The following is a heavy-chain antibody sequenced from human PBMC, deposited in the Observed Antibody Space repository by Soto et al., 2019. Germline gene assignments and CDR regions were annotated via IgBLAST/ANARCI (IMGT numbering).Heavy chain of an antibody. D-gene: IGHD2-2*01. CDR3: ARAGNAQAIGPFDY. CDR1: GDSVSRNSAA. V-gene: IGHV6-1*01. Sequence: QVQLQQSGPGLVKPSQTLSLTCGISGDSVSRNSAAWNWIRQSPSRVLEWLGRTYYRSRWFNDYAVSVKGRITINPDTSKIQFSLQLNSVTPEDTAVFYCARAGNAQAIGPFDYWGQGTLVTVSS. CDR2: TYYRSRWFN. J-gene: IGHJ4*02.